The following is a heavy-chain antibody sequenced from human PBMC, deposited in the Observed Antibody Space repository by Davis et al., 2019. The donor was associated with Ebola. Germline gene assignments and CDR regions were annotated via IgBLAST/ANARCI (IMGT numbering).Heavy chain of an antibody. Sequence: ASVKVSCKASGYTFSSYGISWVRQAPGQGLEWMGWISGYEDNTNYAPRFQGRITLTKDRATSTVYMELRSLTSDDTAVYYCARDLAASSGAHFFYFGMDVWGEGTSVAVSS. CDR1: GYTFSSYG. J-gene: IGHJ6*04. CDR3: ARDLAASSGAHFFYFGMDV. D-gene: IGHD6-25*01. V-gene: IGHV1-18*01. CDR2: ISGYEDNT.